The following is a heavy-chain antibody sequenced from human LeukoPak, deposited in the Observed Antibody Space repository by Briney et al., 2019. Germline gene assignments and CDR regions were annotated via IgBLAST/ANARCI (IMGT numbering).Heavy chain of an antibody. V-gene: IGHV4-39*01. Sequence: PSETLSLTCTVSGGSISSSSYYWGWIRQPPGKGLEWNGSIYYSGSTYYNPSLKSRVTISVDTSKNQFSLKLSSVTAADTAVYYCARGRDGYNSKWGDYWGQGTLVTVSS. CDR2: IYYSGST. CDR3: ARGRDGYNSKWGDY. D-gene: IGHD5-24*01. J-gene: IGHJ4*02. CDR1: GGSISSSSYY.